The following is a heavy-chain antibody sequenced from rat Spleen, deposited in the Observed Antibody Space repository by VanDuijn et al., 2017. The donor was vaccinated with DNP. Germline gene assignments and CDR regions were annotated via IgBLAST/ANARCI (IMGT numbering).Heavy chain of an antibody. J-gene: IGHJ1*01. CDR2: ISYSGSA. Sequence: EVQLQESGPGLVKPSQSLSLTCSVTGYSFTGNYWGWIRKFPGNKMEWIGHISYSGSASYNPSLKSRISITRDTSKNQFFLQLNSVTTEDTATYYCARENSGYWYFDFWGPGTMVTVSS. V-gene: IGHV3-1*01. CDR3: ARENSGYWYFDF. CDR1: GYSFTGNY. D-gene: IGHD4-3*01.